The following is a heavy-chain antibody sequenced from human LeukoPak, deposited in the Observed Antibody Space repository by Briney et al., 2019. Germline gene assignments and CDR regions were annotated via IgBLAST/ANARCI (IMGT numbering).Heavy chain of an antibody. D-gene: IGHD2-2*01. J-gene: IGHJ4*02. V-gene: IGHV3-33*01. CDR2: IRSDGSNK. Sequence: GGSLRLSCAASGFTFSNFGMHWVRQAPGKGLEWVAVIRSDGSNKYYADSVKGRFTISRDKSKNTLYLQMNSLRAEDTAVYYCARGYGAMPDYWGQGTLVSVSS. CDR3: ARGYGAMPDY. CDR1: GFTFSNFG.